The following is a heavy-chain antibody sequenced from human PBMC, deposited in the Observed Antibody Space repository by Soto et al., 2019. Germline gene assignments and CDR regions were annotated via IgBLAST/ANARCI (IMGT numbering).Heavy chain of an antibody. CDR2: ISYDGSNK. Sequence: QVRLVESGGGVVQPGRSLRLSCAASGFTFSSYGMHWVRQAPGKGLEWVAVISYDGSNKYYADSVKGRFTISRDNSKNTLYLQMNSLRAEDTAVYYCAKSGIAAADANQQSPFDYWGQGTLVTVSS. J-gene: IGHJ4*02. CDR3: AKSGIAAADANQQSPFDY. D-gene: IGHD6-13*01. CDR1: GFTFSSYG. V-gene: IGHV3-30*18.